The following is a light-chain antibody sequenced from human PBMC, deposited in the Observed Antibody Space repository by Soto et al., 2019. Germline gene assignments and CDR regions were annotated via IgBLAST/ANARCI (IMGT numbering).Light chain of an antibody. CDR2: GAS. CDR3: QQYNSWPRA. J-gene: IGKJ1*01. CDR1: QSVSSN. V-gene: IGKV3-15*01. Sequence: GMTHSAVTLSVSPGKRATLSCRASQSVSSNLAWYQQKPGQAPRLLIYGASTRATGIPARFSGSGSGTEFTLTISSLQSEDFAVYHCQQYNSWPRAFGQGTKVDIK.